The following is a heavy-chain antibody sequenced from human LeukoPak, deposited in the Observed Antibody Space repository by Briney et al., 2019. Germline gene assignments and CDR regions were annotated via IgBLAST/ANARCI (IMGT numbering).Heavy chain of an antibody. Sequence: PSETLSLTCTVSGGSISSYYWSWIRQPPGKGLEWIGEINHSGSTNYNPSLKSRVTISVDTSKNQFSLKLSSVTAADTAVYYCARLGRSGFDPWGQGTLVTVSS. V-gene: IGHV4-34*01. D-gene: IGHD3-3*01. CDR2: INHSGST. CDR1: GGSISSYY. CDR3: ARLGRSGFDP. J-gene: IGHJ5*02.